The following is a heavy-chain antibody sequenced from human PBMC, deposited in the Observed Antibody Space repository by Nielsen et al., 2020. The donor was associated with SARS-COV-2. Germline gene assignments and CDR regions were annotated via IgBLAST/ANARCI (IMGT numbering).Heavy chain of an antibody. D-gene: IGHD5-24*01. CDR3: ARDQRWLQLHYYYYGMDV. V-gene: IGHV4-59*12. CDR2: IYYSGST. CDR1: GGSISSYY. J-gene: IGHJ6*02. Sequence: SETLSLTCTVSGGSISSYYWSWIRQPPGKGLEWIGYIYYSGSTNYNPSLKSRVTISVDTSKNQFSLKLSSVTAADTAVYYCARDQRWLQLHYYYYGMDVWGQGTTVTVSS.